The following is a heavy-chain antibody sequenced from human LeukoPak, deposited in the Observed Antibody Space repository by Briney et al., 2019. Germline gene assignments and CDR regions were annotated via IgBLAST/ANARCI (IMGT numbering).Heavy chain of an antibody. CDR2: TYYRSKWYN. Sequence: SQTLSLTCAISGDSVSSNSAAWNRIRQSPSRGLEWLGRTYYRSKWYNDYAVSVKSRITINPDTSKNQFSLQLNSVTPEDTAVYYCARDISTIVDIVATILDYWGQGTLVTVSS. V-gene: IGHV6-1*01. D-gene: IGHD5-12*01. J-gene: IGHJ4*02. CDR3: ARDISTIVDIVATILDY. CDR1: GDSVSSNSAA.